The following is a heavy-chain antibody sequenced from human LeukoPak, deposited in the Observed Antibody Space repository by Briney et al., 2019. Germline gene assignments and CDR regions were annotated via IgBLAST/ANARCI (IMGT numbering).Heavy chain of an antibody. J-gene: IGHJ5*02. CDR3: AKAYYGSGSPLDWFDP. D-gene: IGHD3-10*01. V-gene: IGHV3-30*18. Sequence: GGSLRLSCAASGFTFSSYGMHWVRQAPGKGLEWVAVISYDGSKKYYGDSVKGRFTISRDNSKNTLYLQMNSLRAEDTAVYYCAKAYYGSGSPLDWFDPWGQGTLVTVSS. CDR2: ISYDGSKK. CDR1: GFTFSSYG.